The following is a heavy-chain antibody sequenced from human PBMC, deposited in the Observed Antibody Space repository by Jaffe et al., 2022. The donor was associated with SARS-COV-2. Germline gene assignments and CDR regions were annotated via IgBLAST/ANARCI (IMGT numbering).Heavy chain of an antibody. CDR2: IKSKRDGGTT. CDR1: GVTFSNAW. J-gene: IGHJ6*02. Sequence: QLVESGGGLVKPGGSLRLSCAVSGVTFSNAWMSWVRQAPGKGLEWVGLIKSKRDGGTTDYAAPVKGRFTISRDESKNTVYLQMNSLKTDDTAVYYCTPYYAMEVWGQGTTVTVSS. CDR3: TPYYAMEV. V-gene: IGHV3-15*01.